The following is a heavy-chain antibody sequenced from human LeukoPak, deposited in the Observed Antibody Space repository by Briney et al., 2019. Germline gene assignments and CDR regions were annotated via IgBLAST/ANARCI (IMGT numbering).Heavy chain of an antibody. Sequence: TFSSYWMSWVRQPPGKGLEWIGSIYYSGSTYYNPSLKSRVTISVDTSKNQFSLKLSSVTAADTAVYYCARDLPTVTSRYDAFDIWGQGTMVTVSS. CDR3: ARDLPTVTSRYDAFDI. V-gene: IGHV4-39*07. J-gene: IGHJ3*02. CDR1: TFSSYW. CDR2: IYYSGST. D-gene: IGHD4-17*01.